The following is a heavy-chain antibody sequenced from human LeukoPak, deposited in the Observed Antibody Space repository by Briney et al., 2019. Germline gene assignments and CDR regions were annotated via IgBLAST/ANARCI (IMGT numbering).Heavy chain of an antibody. D-gene: IGHD1-26*01. CDR1: VGSMNRYY. CDR3: ARYGGSPANYYDY. Sequence: PSETLSLTCTVSVGSMNRYYGSWIRQPPGEGLEWMGWIYYSGSTTYNPSFKSRFTMSVDTSNNQFFLKLDSVTASDTAVYSCARYGGSPANYYDYWGQGTLVTVSS. J-gene: IGHJ4*02. CDR2: IYYSGST. V-gene: IGHV4-59*08.